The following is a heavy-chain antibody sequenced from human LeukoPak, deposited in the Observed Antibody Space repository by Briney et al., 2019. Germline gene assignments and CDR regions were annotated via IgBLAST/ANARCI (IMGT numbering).Heavy chain of an antibody. D-gene: IGHD3-3*01. J-gene: IGHJ6*03. V-gene: IGHV4-30-4*01. CDR3: ARAVNYDFWSAYYHYMDV. CDR2: ISYSGST. Sequence: PSETLSLTCTVSGGSISSGDYYWSWIRQPPGKGLEWIGYISYSGSTSYNPSLKSPFTISMDTSKNQISLRLSSVTAADTAAYYCARAVNYDFWSAYYHYMDVWGKGTTVTVSS. CDR1: GGSISSGDYY.